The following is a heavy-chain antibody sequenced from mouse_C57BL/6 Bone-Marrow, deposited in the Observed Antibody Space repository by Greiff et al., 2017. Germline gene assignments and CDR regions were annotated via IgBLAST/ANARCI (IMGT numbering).Heavy chain of an antibody. J-gene: IGHJ3*01. CDR1: GYTFTSYW. D-gene: IGHD3-1*01. CDR2: IDPSDSYT. CDR3: AREGYTWFAY. V-gene: IGHV1-59*01. Sequence: QVQLQQPGAELVRPGTSVKLSCKASGYTFTSYWMHWVKQRPGQGLEWIGVIDPSDSYTNYNQKFKGKATLTVDTSSSTAYMQLSSLTSEDSAVYYCAREGYTWFAYWGQGTLVTVSA.